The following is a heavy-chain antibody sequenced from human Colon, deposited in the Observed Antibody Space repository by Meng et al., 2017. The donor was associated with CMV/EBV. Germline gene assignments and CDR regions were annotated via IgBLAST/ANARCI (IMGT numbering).Heavy chain of an antibody. D-gene: IGHD3-22*01. CDR1: GGSFNNYA. CDR3: GSYSSAYHYYYYGMDV. Sequence: SVMVSCKASGGSFNNYALIWVRQAPGQGLEWIGGIIPIVDLANYTQKFQGRVTITEDKSTSTAYMELSSLRSEDTAVYYCGSYSSAYHYYYYGMDVWGQGTTVTVSS. CDR2: IIPIVDLA. J-gene: IGHJ6*02. V-gene: IGHV1-69*10.